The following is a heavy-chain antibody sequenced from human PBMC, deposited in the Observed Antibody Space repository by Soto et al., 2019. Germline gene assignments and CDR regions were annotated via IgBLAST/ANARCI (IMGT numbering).Heavy chain of an antibody. CDR1: GGTFSSYA. D-gene: IGHD1-20*01. CDR2: SIPLFGTA. V-gene: IGHV1-69*01. CDR3: ASPVTGTTRAYYYDYGMDV. J-gene: IGHJ6*02. Sequence: QVQLVQSGAEVKKPGSSVKVSCTASGGTFSSYAISWVRQAPGQGLEWMGGSIPLFGTANYAQKFQGRVTITADESTSTAYMELSRLRSEDTAVYYCASPVTGTTRAYYYDYGMDVWGQGTTVTVSS.